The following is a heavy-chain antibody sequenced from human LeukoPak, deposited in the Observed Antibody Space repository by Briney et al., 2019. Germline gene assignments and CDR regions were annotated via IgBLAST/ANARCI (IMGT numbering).Heavy chain of an antibody. CDR2: IYYSGST. Sequence: SETLSLTCTVSGGSISSYYWSWIRQPPGKGLEWIGYIYYSGSTNYNPSLKSRVTISVDTSKNQFSLKLSSVTAADTAVYYCARAGHIITAGTHFDYWGQGTLVTVSS. J-gene: IGHJ4*02. V-gene: IGHV4-59*01. D-gene: IGHD6-13*01. CDR3: ARAGHIITAGTHFDY. CDR1: GGSISSYY.